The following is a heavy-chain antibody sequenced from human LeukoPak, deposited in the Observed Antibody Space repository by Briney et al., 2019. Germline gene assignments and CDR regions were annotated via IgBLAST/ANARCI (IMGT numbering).Heavy chain of an antibody. Sequence: GGSLRLSCTASGFTFSRYSMNWVRQAPGRGLEWVAYIAYTGTIHYADSVRSRFAISRDNAKNSLYLQMNSLRAEDTAVYYCARDPHSLDYWGQGTRVTVSS. V-gene: IGHV3-48*01. CDR3: ARDPHSLDY. CDR2: IAYTGTI. CDR1: GFTFSRYS. J-gene: IGHJ4*02.